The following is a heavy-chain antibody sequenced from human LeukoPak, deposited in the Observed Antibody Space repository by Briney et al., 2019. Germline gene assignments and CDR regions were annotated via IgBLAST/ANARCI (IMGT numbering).Heavy chain of an antibody. CDR3: ASHNYDFLFDP. D-gene: IGHD3-3*01. J-gene: IGHJ5*02. Sequence: SETLSLTCAVSGGSISSSNWWSWVRQPPGKGLEWIGETYHSGSTNYNPSLKSRVTISVDKSKNQFSLKLSSVTAADTAVYYCASHNYDFLFDPWGQGTLVTVSS. V-gene: IGHV4-4*02. CDR1: GGSISSSNW. CDR2: TYHSGST.